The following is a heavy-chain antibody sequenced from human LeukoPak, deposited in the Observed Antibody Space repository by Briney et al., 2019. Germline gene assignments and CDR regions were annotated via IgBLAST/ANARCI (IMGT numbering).Heavy chain of an antibody. CDR2: ISSSSSTI. V-gene: IGHV3-48*03. J-gene: IGHJ5*02. CDR1: GFTFSSYE. Sequence: GGSLRLSCAASGFTFSSYEMNWVRQAPGKGLEWVSYISSSSSTIYYADSVKGRFTISRDNAKNSLYLQMNSLRAEDTAVYYCATSEGWHSWGQGTLVTVSS. CDR3: ATSEGWHS. D-gene: IGHD5-24*01.